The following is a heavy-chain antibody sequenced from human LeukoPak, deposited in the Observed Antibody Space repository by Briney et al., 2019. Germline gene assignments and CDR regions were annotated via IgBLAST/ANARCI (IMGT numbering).Heavy chain of an antibody. CDR2: IYYSGST. CDR1: GGSISSGGYY. CDR3: ARVAGGCSSTSCYYYYMDV. Sequence: TSQTLSLTCTVSGGSISSGGYYWSWIRQHPGKGLEWIGYIYYSGSTYYNPSLKSRVTISVDTSKNQFSLKLSSVTAADTAVYYCARVAGGCSSTSCYYYYMDVWGKGTTVTVSS. D-gene: IGHD2-2*01. V-gene: IGHV4-31*03. J-gene: IGHJ6*03.